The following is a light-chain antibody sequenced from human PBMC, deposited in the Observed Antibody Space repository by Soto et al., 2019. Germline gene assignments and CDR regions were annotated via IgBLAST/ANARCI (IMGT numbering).Light chain of an antibody. CDR2: EVS. J-gene: IGLJ2*01. V-gene: IGLV2-14*01. CDR3: STFTSTSTLVV. Sequence: QSALTQPASVSGSPGQSITISCTGSSSDVGDYDFVSWYQQHPGKAPKLIIYEVSDRPSGVSNRFSGSKSGNTASLTISRLQAEDDAHYYCSTFTSTSTLVVFGGGTKVTVL. CDR1: SSDVGDYDF.